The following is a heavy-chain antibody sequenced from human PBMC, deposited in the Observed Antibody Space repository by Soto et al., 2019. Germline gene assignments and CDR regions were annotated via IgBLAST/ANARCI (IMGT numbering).Heavy chain of an antibody. D-gene: IGHD4-17*01. CDR1: GYSFTSYW. J-gene: IGHJ4*02. CDR2: IDPSDSYT. V-gene: IGHV5-10-1*01. Sequence: GESLKISCKGSGYSFTSYWISWVRQMPGKGLEWMGRIDPSDSYTNYSPSFQGHVTISADKSISTAYLQWNSLKASDTAVYYCARRHDSGAYFVYWGQGTLVTGSS. CDR3: ARRHDSGAYFVY.